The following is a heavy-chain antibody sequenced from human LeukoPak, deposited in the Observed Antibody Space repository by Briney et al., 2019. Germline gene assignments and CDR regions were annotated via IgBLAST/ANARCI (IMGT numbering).Heavy chain of an antibody. V-gene: IGHV3-30*18. CDR3: AKDLGLLYYRHWFDP. J-gene: IGHJ5*02. CDR2: ISYDGSNK. Sequence: PGGSLRLSCAASGFTFSSYGMHWVRQAPGKGLEWVAVISYDGSNKYYADSVKGRFTISRDNSKNTLYLQMNSLRAEDTAVYYCAKDLGLLYYRHWFDPWGQGTLVTVSS. D-gene: IGHD3-3*01. CDR1: GFTFSSYG.